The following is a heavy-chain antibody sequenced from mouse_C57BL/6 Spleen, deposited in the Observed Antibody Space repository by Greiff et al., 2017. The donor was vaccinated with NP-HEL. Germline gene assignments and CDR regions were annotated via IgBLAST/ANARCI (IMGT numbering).Heavy chain of an antibody. J-gene: IGHJ2*01. D-gene: IGHD4-1*01. CDR1: GFTFSSYA. CDR3: TRDRVGRNYFDY. V-gene: IGHV5-9-1*02. Sequence: EVMLVESGEGLVKPVGSLKLSCAASGFTFSSYAMSWVRQTPEKRLEWVAYISSGGDYIYYADTVKGRFTISRDNARNTLYLQMSSLKSEDTAMYYWTRDRVGRNYFDYWGQGTTLTVSS. CDR2: ISSGGDYI.